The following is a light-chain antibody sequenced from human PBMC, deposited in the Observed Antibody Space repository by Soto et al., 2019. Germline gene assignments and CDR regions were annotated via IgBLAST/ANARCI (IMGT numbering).Light chain of an antibody. Sequence: QSALTQPRSVSGSPGQSVTISCTGTSSDVGGYNFVSWYQQHPGKAPKLMIYDVNKWPSGVPDRFSGSKSGNTASLTISGLQADDEADYYCCSPAGRYTWVFGGGTKVTVL. CDR3: CSPAGRYTWV. J-gene: IGLJ3*02. CDR2: DVN. V-gene: IGLV2-11*01. CDR1: SSDVGGYNF.